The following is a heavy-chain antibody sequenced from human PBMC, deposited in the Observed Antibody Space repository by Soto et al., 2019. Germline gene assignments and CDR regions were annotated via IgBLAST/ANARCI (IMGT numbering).Heavy chain of an antibody. CDR1: GGTFSSYT. CDR3: ARLGYCSGGSCYSLDT. V-gene: IGHV1-69*02. D-gene: IGHD2-15*01. J-gene: IGHJ5*02. Sequence: ASVKVSCKASGGTFSSYTISWVRQAPGQGLEWMGRIIPILGIANYAQKFQGRVTITADKSTSTAYMELSSLRSEDTAVYYCARLGYCSGGSCYSLDTWGQGTLVTVSS. CDR2: IIPILGIA.